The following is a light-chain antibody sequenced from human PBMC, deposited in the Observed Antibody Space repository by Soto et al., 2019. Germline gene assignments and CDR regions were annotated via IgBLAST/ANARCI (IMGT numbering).Light chain of an antibody. CDR3: FPSYSGPYV. CDR1: TGTVTSGHH. CDR2: DTV. Sequence: QAVVTQDASLAGSPGGTVTLTCGSSTGTVTSGHHPYWFQQKPGQAPRTLLYDTVKKHSWASTRFSGSLLGGKAALTLLRAQHEDDADYYCFPSYSGPYVFGPGTKVTVL. V-gene: IGLV7-46*02. J-gene: IGLJ1*01.